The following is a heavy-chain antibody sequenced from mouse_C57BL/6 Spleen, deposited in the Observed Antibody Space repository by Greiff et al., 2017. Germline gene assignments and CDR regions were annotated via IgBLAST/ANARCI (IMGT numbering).Heavy chain of an antibody. D-gene: IGHD1-1*01. CDR3: ARDYYGSSLDY. CDR1: GFTFSDYG. V-gene: IGHV5-17*01. CDR2: ISSGSSTI. J-gene: IGHJ2*01. Sequence: DVKLVESGGGLVKPGGSPKLSCAASGFTFSDYGMHWVRQAPEKGLVWVAYISSGSSTIYYANTVKGRFTISRDNAKNTLFLQMTSLRSEDTAMYYCARDYYGSSLDYWGQGTTLTVSS.